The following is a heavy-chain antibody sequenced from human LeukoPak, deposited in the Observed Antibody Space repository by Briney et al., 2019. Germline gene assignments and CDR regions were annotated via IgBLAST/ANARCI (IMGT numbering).Heavy chain of an antibody. CDR2: ISSSGSTI. V-gene: IGHV3-11*04. J-gene: IGHJ4*02. CDR3: ARRSHYYDSSGYYYYFDY. Sequence: PGGSLRLSCAASGFTFSDYYMSWIRQAPGKGLEWVSYISSSGSTIYYADSVKGRFTISRDNAKNSLYLQMNSLRAEDTAVYYCARRSHYYDSSGYYYYFDYWGQGTLVTVSS. D-gene: IGHD3-22*01. CDR1: GFTFSDYY.